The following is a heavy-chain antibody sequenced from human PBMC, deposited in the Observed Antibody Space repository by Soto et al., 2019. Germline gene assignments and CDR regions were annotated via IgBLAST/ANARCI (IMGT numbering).Heavy chain of an antibody. D-gene: IGHD3-3*01. CDR2: IIPIFGTA. J-gene: IGHJ6*02. CDR1: GGTFSSYA. Sequence: QVQLVQSGAEVKKPGSSVKVSCKASGGTFSSYAISWVRQAPGQGLEWMGGIIPIFGTANYAQKFQGRVTITADEPTSTAYMELSSLRSEDTAVYYCATALNDFWSRYPNYYYYYGMDVWGQGTTVTVSS. V-gene: IGHV1-69*01. CDR3: ATALNDFWSRYPNYYYYYGMDV.